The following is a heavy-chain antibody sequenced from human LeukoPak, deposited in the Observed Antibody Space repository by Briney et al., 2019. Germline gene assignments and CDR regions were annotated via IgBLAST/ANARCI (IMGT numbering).Heavy chain of an antibody. CDR3: AREYGSGSSLDV. D-gene: IGHD3-10*01. V-gene: IGHV3-30-3*01. CDR1: GFTFSSYA. J-gene: IGHJ6*02. Sequence: PGRSLRLSCAASGFTFSSYAMHWVRQAPGKGLEWVAVISYDGSNKYYADSVKGRFTISRDNSKNTLYLQMNSLRAEDTAVYYCAREYGSGSSLDVWGQGTTVTVSS. CDR2: ISYDGSNK.